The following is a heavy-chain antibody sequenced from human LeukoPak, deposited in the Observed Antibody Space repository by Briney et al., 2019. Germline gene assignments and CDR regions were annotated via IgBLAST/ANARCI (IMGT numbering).Heavy chain of an antibody. V-gene: IGHV3-49*03. CDR3: ARDQLGGDPDDYYYYYMDV. CDR2: IRSKTYGGAI. D-gene: IGHD4-17*01. Sequence: GGSLRLSCTTSGFLFGAYAMSWFRQAPGKGQEWVGFIRSKTYGGAIEYAASVKGRFTISRDDSKGIAYLQMNSLKTEDTAVYYCARDQLGGDPDDYYYYYMDVWGKGTTVTVSS. CDR1: GFLFGAYA. J-gene: IGHJ6*03.